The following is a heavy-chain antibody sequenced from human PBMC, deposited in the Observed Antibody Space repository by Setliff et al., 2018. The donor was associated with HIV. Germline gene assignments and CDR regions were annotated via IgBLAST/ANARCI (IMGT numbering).Heavy chain of an antibody. D-gene: IGHD2-2*01. CDR1: GGSLTNYY. CDR2: IVDSGST. J-gene: IGHJ3*02. CDR3: ARFKPPYCSSRNCYWGAFDI. Sequence: SETLSLTCTLYGGSLTNYYWTWIRQSPEKGLEWIGEIVDSGSTNYSPSLKSRLIISMDTSKNQFSLRMTSVTAADTAVYHCARFKPPYCSSRNCYWGAFDIWGQGAMVTVSS. V-gene: IGHV4-34*09.